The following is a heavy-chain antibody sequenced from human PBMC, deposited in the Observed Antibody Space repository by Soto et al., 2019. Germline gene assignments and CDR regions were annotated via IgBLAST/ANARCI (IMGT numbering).Heavy chain of an antibody. CDR2: ISGSGGST. J-gene: IGHJ4*02. D-gene: IGHD3-22*01. CDR1: GFTFSTYG. V-gene: IGHV3-23*01. CDR3: AKVGDDSYGYYYWPFDY. Sequence: EVQLLESGGGLVQPGGSLRLSCAASGFTFSTYGMSWVRQAPGKGLEWVSAISGSGGSTYYADSVKGRFTISRDNSKNTLFLQMNSLRAEDTAVYYCAKVGDDSYGYYYWPFDYWGQGTLVTVSS.